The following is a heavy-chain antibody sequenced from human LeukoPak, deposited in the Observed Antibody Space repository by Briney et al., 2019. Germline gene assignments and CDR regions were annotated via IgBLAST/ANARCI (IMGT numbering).Heavy chain of an antibody. Sequence: ASVKVSCKASGGTFSTYAISWVRQAPGQGLEWMGRIIPIFGTANYAQKFQDRITITTDESTSTAYMELSSLRSEDTAVYYCARSITMVRGGELTSPTWFDPWGQGTLVTVSS. CDR2: IIPIFGTA. CDR3: ARSITMVRGGELTSPTWFDP. V-gene: IGHV1-69*05. D-gene: IGHD3-10*01. J-gene: IGHJ5*02. CDR1: GGTFSTYA.